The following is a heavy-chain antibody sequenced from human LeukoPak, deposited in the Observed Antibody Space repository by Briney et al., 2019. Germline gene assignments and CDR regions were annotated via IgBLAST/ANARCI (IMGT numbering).Heavy chain of an antibody. CDR1: GFTFSSYG. Sequence: GGSLRLSCAASGFTFSSYGMHWVRQAPGKGLGWVAVIWYDGSNKYYADSVKGRFTISRDNSKNTLYLQMNSLRAEDTAVYYCARATYYYYGMDVWGQGTTVTVSS. CDR2: IWYDGSNK. CDR3: ARATYYYYGMDV. J-gene: IGHJ6*02. V-gene: IGHV3-33*01.